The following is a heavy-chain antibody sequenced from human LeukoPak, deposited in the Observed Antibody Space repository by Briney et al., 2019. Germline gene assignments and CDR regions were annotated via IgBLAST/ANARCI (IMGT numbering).Heavy chain of an antibody. CDR2: INHSGST. Sequence: PSETLSLTCAVYGGSFSGYYWSWIRQPPGKGLEWIGEINHSGSTNYNPSLKSRVTISVDTSKNQFSLKLSSVTAADTAVYYCARALGKTYYYDSSGYPGAFDIWGQGTMVTVSS. J-gene: IGHJ3*02. V-gene: IGHV4-34*01. CDR1: GGSFSGYY. D-gene: IGHD3-22*01. CDR3: ARALGKTYYYDSSGYPGAFDI.